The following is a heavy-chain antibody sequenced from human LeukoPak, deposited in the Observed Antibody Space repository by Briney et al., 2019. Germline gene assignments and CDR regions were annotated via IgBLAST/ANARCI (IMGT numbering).Heavy chain of an antibody. CDR2: FDPEDAKT. D-gene: IGHD3-22*01. CDR3: ATGRYYYDSSGGDY. Sequence: GGSLRLSCAASGFTFSSYWMSWVRQAPGKGLEWMGGFDPEDAKTIYAQKFQGRVTMTEDTSTDTAYMELSSLRSEDTAVYYCATGRYYYDSSGGDYWGQGTLVTVSS. V-gene: IGHV1-24*01. J-gene: IGHJ4*02. CDR1: GFTFSSYW.